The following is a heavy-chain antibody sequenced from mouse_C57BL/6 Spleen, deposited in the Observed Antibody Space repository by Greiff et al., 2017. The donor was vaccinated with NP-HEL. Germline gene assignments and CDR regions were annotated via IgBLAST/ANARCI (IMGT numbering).Heavy chain of an antibody. CDR2: IDPSDSYT. V-gene: IGHV1-69*01. CDR1: GYTFTSYW. CDR3: ARWDYGNSYFDY. D-gene: IGHD2-1*01. Sequence: QVQLQQPGAELVMPGASVKLSCKASGYTFTSYWMHWVKQRPGQGLEWIGEIDPSDSYTNYNQKFKGKSTLTVDKSSSTSYMQLSSLTSEDSAVYYCARWDYGNSYFDYWGQGTTLTVSS. J-gene: IGHJ2*01.